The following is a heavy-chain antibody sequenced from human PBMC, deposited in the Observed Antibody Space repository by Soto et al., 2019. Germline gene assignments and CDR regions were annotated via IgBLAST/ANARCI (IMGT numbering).Heavy chain of an antibody. J-gene: IGHJ1*01. V-gene: IGHV3-9*01. D-gene: IGHD6-13*01. CDR3: VKDESINWYSGHFRH. CDR2: INCNSGSI. Sequence: EVQLVESGGGLVQPGRSLRLSCAASGFTFDDYAMHWVRQVPGKGLEWVSGINCNSGSIGYGDSVKGRFAISRGNAKNSLHLQMNSLSAEDTAFYYCVKDESINWYSGHFRHWGQGTLVTVSS. CDR1: GFTFDDYA.